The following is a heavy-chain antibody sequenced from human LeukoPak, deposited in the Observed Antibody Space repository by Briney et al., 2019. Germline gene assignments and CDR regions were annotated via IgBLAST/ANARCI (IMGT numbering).Heavy chain of an antibody. V-gene: IGHV3-9*01. CDR3: AKAYGSGSYELFDY. J-gene: IGHJ4*02. CDR2: ISWNSGSI. D-gene: IGHD3-10*01. Sequence: GGSLRLSCAASGFTFDDYAMHWVRQAPGKGLEWVSGISWNSGSIGYADSVKGRFTISRDNAKNSLYLQMNSLRAEDTALYYCAKAYGSGSYELFDYWGQGTLVTVSS. CDR1: GFTFDDYA.